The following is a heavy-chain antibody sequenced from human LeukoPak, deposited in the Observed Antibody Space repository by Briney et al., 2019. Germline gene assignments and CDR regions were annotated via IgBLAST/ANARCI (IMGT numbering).Heavy chain of an antibody. Sequence: PGRSLRLSCAASGFTFSSYGMHWVRQAPGKGLQWVAVIWFDGSNKYYADSVKGRFTISRDNSEKTLYLQMNSLRAEDTAVYYCARGPGDDSSGYSVEYFQHWGQGTLVTVSS. CDR3: ARGPGDDSSGYSVEYFQH. CDR2: IWFDGSNK. J-gene: IGHJ1*01. D-gene: IGHD3-22*01. V-gene: IGHV3-33*08. CDR1: GFTFSSYG.